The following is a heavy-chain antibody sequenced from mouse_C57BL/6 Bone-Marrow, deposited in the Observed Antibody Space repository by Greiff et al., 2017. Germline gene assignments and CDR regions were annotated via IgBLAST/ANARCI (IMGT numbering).Heavy chain of an antibody. J-gene: IGHJ3*01. CDR1: GYAFSSYW. D-gene: IGHD2-3*01. CDR2: IYPGDGDT. V-gene: IGHV1-80*01. CDR3: ARGRWLLPGAWCAY. Sequence: QVQLQQSGAELAKPGASVKISCKASGYAFSSYWLNWVKQRPGKGLEWIGQIYPGDGDTNYHGKFKGTATLTADKSSSTAYMQLSSLTSEDSAVYFCARGRWLLPGAWCAYWGQGTLVTVSA.